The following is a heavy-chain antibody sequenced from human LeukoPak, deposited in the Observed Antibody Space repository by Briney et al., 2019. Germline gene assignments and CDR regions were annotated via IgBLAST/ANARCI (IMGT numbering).Heavy chain of an antibody. CDR1: GGSISSGSYY. D-gene: IGHD6-19*01. CDR3: ASPRLDPEGGAFDI. CDR2: IYTSGST. V-gene: IGHV4-61*02. J-gene: IGHJ3*02. Sequence: SETLSLTCTVSGGSISSGSYYWSWIRQPAGKGLEWIGRIYTSGSTNYNPSLKSRVTISVDTSKNQFSLKLSSVTAVDTAVYYCASPRLDPEGGAFDIWGQGTMVTVSS.